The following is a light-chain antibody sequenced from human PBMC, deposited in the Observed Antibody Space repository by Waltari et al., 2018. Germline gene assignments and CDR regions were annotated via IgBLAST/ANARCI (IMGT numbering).Light chain of an antibody. J-gene: IGLJ3*02. CDR3: CSYAGGSPRWV. V-gene: IGLV2-23*01. CDR2: EDT. CDR1: SSDVGSHNF. Sequence: QSALTQPASVSGSPGQSITISCTESSSDVGSHNFVSWYQQHPGKAPKVMIYEDTKRPAGLSNRLSGSKSGNTASLTISGLQADDEADYYCCSYAGGSPRWVFGGGTKLTVL.